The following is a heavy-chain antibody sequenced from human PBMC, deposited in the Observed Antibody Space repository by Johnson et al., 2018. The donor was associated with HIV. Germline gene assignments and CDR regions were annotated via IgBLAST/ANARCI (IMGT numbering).Heavy chain of an antibody. J-gene: IGHJ3*02. D-gene: IGHD3-10*01. CDR3: ASSSLAWGVDAFDI. Sequence: VQLVESGGGLVQPGRSLRLSCAASGFTFGDYDISWVRQAPGKGLEWVSSFNWNSRTDYADSVKGRFTVSRDSSKNTLYLQMNSLRVEDTAVYYCASSSLAWGVDAFDIWGQGTMVTVSS. CDR2: FNWNSRT. CDR1: GFTFGDYD. V-gene: IGHV3-20*04.